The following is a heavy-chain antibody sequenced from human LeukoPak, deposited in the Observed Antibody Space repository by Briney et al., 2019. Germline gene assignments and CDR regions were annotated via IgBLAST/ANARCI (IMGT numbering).Heavy chain of an antibody. V-gene: IGHV1-69*04. Sequence: SVKVSCKASGGTFSSHAIGWVRQAPGQGREWMGRTIPILGIPSYAQKFQGRVTITADKFTSTAYMDLSSLRSEDTAVYYCAREHTNYDAFDIWGQGTMVTVSS. CDR1: GGTFSSHA. CDR2: TIPILGIP. D-gene: IGHD3-3*01. CDR3: AREHTNYDAFDI. J-gene: IGHJ3*02.